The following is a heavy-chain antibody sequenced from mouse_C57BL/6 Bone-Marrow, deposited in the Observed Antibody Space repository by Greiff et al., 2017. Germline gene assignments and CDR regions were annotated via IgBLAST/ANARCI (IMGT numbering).Heavy chain of an antibody. CDR2: IDPNSGGT. V-gene: IGHV1-72*01. J-gene: IGHJ1*03. CDR1: GYTFTSYW. D-gene: IGHD2-1*01. CDR3: AHGNYFYWYFAV. Sequence: QVQLKQPGAELVKPGASVKLSCKASGYTFTSYWMHWVKQRPGRGLEWIGRIDPNSGGTKYNEKFKGKATLTVDKPSSTAYMQLSSLTSEDAAVYDCAHGNYFYWYFAVWGTGTTVTVSS.